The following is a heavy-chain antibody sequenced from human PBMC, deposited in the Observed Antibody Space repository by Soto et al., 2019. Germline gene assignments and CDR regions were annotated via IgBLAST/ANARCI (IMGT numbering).Heavy chain of an antibody. V-gene: IGHV1-2*04. Sequence: ASVKFSFKASVYTLTGDYMHWLRQAPGQGLEWMGWINPNSGGTNYAQKFQGWVTMTRDTSISTAYMELSRLRSDDTDVYYCARYGDAFDIWGQGTMVTVSS. CDR2: INPNSGGT. CDR3: ARYGDAFDI. D-gene: IGHD4-17*01. J-gene: IGHJ3*02. CDR1: VYTLTGDY.